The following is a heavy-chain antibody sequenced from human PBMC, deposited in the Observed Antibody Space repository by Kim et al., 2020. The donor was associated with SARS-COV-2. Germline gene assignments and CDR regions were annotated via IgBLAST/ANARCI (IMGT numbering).Heavy chain of an antibody. J-gene: IGHJ4*02. D-gene: IGHD6-13*01. V-gene: IGHV1-46*01. Sequence: AQKFQGRVTMTRDTSTSTVYMELSSLRSEDTAVYYCARTPIAAAGTRFDYWGQGTLVTVSS. CDR3: ARTPIAAAGTRFDY.